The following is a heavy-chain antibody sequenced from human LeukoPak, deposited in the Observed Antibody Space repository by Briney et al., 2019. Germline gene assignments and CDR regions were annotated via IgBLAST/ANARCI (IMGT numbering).Heavy chain of an antibody. J-gene: IGHJ3*02. CDR3: ARDRYYDSSGMYAFDI. Sequence: ASVKVSCKASGYTFTSYYMHWVRQAPGQGLEWMGIINPSGGSTSYAQKFQGRVTMTRDTSTSTVYMELSSLRSEDTAVYYCARDRYYDSSGMYAFDIWGQGTMVTVSS. D-gene: IGHD3-22*01. CDR1: GYTFTSYY. CDR2: INPSGGST. V-gene: IGHV1-46*01.